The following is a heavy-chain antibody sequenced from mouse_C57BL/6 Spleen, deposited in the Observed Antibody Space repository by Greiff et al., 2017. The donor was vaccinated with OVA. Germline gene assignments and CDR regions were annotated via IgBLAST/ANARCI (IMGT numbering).Heavy chain of an antibody. CDR3: ARGVYYDYDGWYFDV. Sequence: VQRVESGPELVKPGASVKISCKASGYSFTSYYIHWVKQRPGQGLAWIGWIYPGSGNTKYNEKFKGKATLTADTSSSTAYMQLSSLTSEDSAVYYCARGVYYDYDGWYFDVWGTGTTVTVSS. V-gene: IGHV1-66*01. CDR1: GYSFTSYY. CDR2: IYPGSGNT. J-gene: IGHJ1*03. D-gene: IGHD2-4*01.